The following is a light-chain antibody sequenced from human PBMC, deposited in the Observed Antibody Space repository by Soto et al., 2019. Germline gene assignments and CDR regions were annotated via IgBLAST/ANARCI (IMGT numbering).Light chain of an antibody. CDR3: QQYNHWWT. CDR2: GTS. V-gene: IGKV3D-15*01. Sequence: EIVMTQSPATLSVSPGERATLSCRASQSVSSSYLAWYQQKPGQAPRLLIYGTSSRATGIPDRFSGSGSGTDFTLTISSLQSEDFAVYYCQQYNHWWTFGQGTKVDIK. CDR1: QSVSSSY. J-gene: IGKJ1*01.